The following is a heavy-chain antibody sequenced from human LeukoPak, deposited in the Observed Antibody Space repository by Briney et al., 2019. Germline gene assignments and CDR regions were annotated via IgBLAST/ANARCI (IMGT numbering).Heavy chain of an antibody. CDR1: GFNLSNYW. J-gene: IGHJ4*02. D-gene: IGHD6-13*01. V-gene: IGHV3-7*04. CDR3: ARARGSSSWYYFDY. CDR2: IKQDGSEK. Sequence: GGSLRLSCAASGFNLSNYWMSWVRQAPGKGLEWVANIKQDGSEKYYVDSVKGRFTISRDNAKNSLYLQMNSLRAEDTAVYYCARARGSSSWYYFDYWGQGTLVAVSS.